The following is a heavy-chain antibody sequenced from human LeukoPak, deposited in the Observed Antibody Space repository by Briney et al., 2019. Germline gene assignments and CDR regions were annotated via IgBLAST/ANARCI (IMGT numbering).Heavy chain of an antibody. V-gene: IGHV3-7*03. CDR1: GFTFSSYR. CDR3: ARDMYYDILTGYYYYYGMDV. Sequence: GGSLRLSCAASGFTFSSYRMSWLRQAPGKGLEWGAHIKQDGSEKYYVDSVKGRFTISRDNAKNSLYLQMNSLRAEDTAVYYCARDMYYDILTGYYYYYGMDVWGKGTTVTVSS. CDR2: IKQDGSEK. J-gene: IGHJ6*04. D-gene: IGHD3-9*01.